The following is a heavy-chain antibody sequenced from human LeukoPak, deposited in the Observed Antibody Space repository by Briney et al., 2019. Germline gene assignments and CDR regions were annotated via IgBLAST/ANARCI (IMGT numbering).Heavy chain of an antibody. V-gene: IGHV3-23*01. J-gene: IGHJ4*02. D-gene: IGHD5-12*01. CDR2: ISGSGGST. CDR1: GVTFSSYG. Sequence: PGGSLRLSCAASGVTFSSYGMSWVRQAPGKGLEWVSAISGSGGSTYYADSVKGRFTISRDNSKNTLYLQMNSLRAEDTAVYYCANLGGYSGYGLFYWGQGTLVTVSS. CDR3: ANLGGYSGYGLFY.